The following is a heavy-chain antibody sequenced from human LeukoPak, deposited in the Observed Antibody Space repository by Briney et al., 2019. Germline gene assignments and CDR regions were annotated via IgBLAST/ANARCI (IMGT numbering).Heavy chain of an antibody. Sequence: GGSLRLSCPASGFTSGDYAMSWVGQAPGKGREWVGFIRSKAYGGTTEYAASVKGRFTISRDDSKSIAYLQMNSLKTEDTAVYYCTRDRAQPLLSYLDYWGQGTLVTVSS. J-gene: IGHJ4*02. CDR2: IRSKAYGGTT. D-gene: IGHD2-21*02. V-gene: IGHV3-49*04. CDR3: TRDRAQPLLSYLDY. CDR1: GFTSGDYA.